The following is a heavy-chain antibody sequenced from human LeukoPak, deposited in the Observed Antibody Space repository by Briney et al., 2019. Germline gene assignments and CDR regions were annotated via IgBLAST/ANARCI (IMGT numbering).Heavy chain of an antibody. D-gene: IGHD3-10*01. CDR1: GGSFSSGGHY. CDR2: IYHSGST. CDR3: ARDRCRSEPLLWFGEFDDAFDI. V-gene: IGHV4-30-2*01. Sequence: SQTLSLTCTVSGGSFSSGGHYWSWIRQPPGKGLEWIGYIYHSGSTYYNPSLKSRVTISVDTSKNQFSLKLSSVTAADTAVYYCARDRCRSEPLLWFGEFDDAFDIWGQGTMVTVSS. J-gene: IGHJ3*02.